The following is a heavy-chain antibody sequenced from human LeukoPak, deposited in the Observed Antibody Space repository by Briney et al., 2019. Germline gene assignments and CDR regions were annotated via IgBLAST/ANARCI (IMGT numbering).Heavy chain of an antibody. CDR1: GASVSSSH. V-gene: IGHV4-59*02. CDR3: SEGYFEPFDH. J-gene: IGHJ4*02. D-gene: IGHD2/OR15-2a*01. CDR2: LSYTGKT. Sequence: PSETLSLTCVVSGASVSSSHWNWLRQLPGKGLEWIGCLSYTGKTDYNPSLTSRVTISLDTSQHQVSLNLRSVPAADKAVYHCSEGYFEPFDHWGQGTLVTVSS.